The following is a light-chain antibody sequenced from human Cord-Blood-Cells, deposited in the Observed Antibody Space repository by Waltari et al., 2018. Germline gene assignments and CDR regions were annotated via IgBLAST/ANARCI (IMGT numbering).Light chain of an antibody. CDR1: QDISNY. CDR2: EAS. J-gene: IGKJ4*01. V-gene: IGKV1-33*01. Sequence: DIQMTQSPSSLSASVGDRVTITCQASQDISNYLNWNQQKPGKAPKRLIYEASNLETGVPSRFSGSGSGTDFTFTISSLQPEDIATYYCQQYDNLPLTFGGGTKVELK. CDR3: QQYDNLPLT.